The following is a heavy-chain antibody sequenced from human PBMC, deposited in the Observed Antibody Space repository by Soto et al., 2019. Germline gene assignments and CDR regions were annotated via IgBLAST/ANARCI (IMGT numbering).Heavy chain of an antibody. D-gene: IGHD1-26*01. V-gene: IGHV6-1*01. CDR3: ARGEEYSGSIYDY. CDR1: GDSVSSNSAG. J-gene: IGHJ4*01. Sequence: SQTLSLTCAITGDSVSSNSAGWSWVRQSPSRGLEWLGRTYYRSKWYYEYAVSVRGRITINPDTSKNQYSLQLNSVTPEDTAVYFCARGEEYSGSIYDYSSQGTLVTVSS. CDR2: TYYRSKWYY.